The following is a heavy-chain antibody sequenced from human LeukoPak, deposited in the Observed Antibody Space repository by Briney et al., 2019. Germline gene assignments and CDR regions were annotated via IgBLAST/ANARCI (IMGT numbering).Heavy chain of an antibody. CDR2: IIPIFGTA. CDR1: GGTFSSYA. J-gene: IGHJ4*02. CDR3: ARQGGAAAGFHY. V-gene: IGHV1-69*13. D-gene: IGHD6-13*01. Sequence: GASVKVSCKASGGTFSSYAISWVRQAPGQGLEWMGGIIPIFGTANYAQKFQGRVTITADESTSTAYMELRSLKASENAMYYCARQGGAAAGFHYWGQGTLVTVST.